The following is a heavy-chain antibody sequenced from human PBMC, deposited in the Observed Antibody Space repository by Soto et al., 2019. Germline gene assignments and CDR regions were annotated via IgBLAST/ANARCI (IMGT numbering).Heavy chain of an antibody. V-gene: IGHV4-4*02. Sequence: QVQLQESGPGLVKPSGTLSLTCAVSGGSISSSNWWSWVRQPQGKGLEWIGEIYHSGNTNYNPSLKSRVTMEVDQSRNQFSLKLSYVTAADTAVYYCARRWGEGRVDYWGQGTLVTVSS. J-gene: IGHJ4*02. CDR3: ARRWGEGRVDY. D-gene: IGHD3-10*01. CDR2: IYHSGNT. CDR1: GGSISSSNW.